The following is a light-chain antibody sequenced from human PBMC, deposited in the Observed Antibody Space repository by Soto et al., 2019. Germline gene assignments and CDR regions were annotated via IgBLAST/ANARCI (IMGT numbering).Light chain of an antibody. CDR3: RMYVPAPET. J-gene: IGKJ1*01. Sequence: DIQMTQSPSSLSASVGDRLTITCRASQGIGKSLAWYQQRPGKVPKPLIYAASTFHSGVPSRFSGGGSGTHFTLTISNLQHEDVATYYYRMYVPAPETFGQGTKVEIK. CDR1: QGIGKS. CDR2: AAS. V-gene: IGKV1-27*01.